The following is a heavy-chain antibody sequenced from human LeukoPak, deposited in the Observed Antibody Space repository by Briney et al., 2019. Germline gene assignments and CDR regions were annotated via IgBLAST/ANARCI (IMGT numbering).Heavy chain of an antibody. D-gene: IGHD1-26*01. V-gene: IGHV1-46*01. CDR3: ARDQVDSGFDY. CDR1: RYTFTNYY. CDR2: ISPSGGSI. Sequence: ASVKVSCKASRYTFTNYYMHWVRQAPGQGLEWMAIISPSGGSITYAQKFQGRVTMTRDTSTSTVYMELRSLRSEDTAVYYCARDQVDSGFDYWGQGTLVTVSS. J-gene: IGHJ4*02.